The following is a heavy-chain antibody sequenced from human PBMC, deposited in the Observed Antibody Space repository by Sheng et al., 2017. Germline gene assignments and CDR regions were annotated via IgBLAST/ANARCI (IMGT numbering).Heavy chain of an antibody. J-gene: IGHJ2*01. CDR3: ARDFKLHWGTPPWYFDL. CDR1: GSSIATDYY. D-gene: IGHD3-16*01. V-gene: IGHV4-38-2*02. CDR2: VYQSGTT. Sequence: QVQLQESGPGLVEPSETLSLTCTVSGSSIATDYYWAWVRQTPGKWLEWIGSVYQSGTTYINPSLKGRATISVDTSNNKFSLRMTSVTVEDAAVYYCARDFKLHWGTPPWYFDLWGLALWSLSPQ.